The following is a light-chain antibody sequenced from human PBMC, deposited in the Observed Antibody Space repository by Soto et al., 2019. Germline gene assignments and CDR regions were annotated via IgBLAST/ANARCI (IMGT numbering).Light chain of an antibody. J-gene: IGLJ3*02. CDR1: SSDVGGYNY. CDR3: CSYAGSSTSL. V-gene: IGLV2-11*01. Sequence: QSVLTQPRSVSGSPGQSVSISCTGTSSDVGGYNYVSWYQQYPGKAPKLMIYDVTKRPSGVPDRFSGSKSGNRASLTISGLQAEDEADYYSCSYAGSSTSLFGGGTKVTVL. CDR2: DVT.